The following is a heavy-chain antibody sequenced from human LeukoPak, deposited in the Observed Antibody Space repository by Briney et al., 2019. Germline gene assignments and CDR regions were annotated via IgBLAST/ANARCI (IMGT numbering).Heavy chain of an antibody. V-gene: IGHV4-61*02. CDR1: GGSISSGSYN. Sequence: SQTLSLTCTASGGSISSGSYNWSWIRQPAGQGLEWIGRLYASGRTNYNASLKSRVTISVDTSKNQFSLKLSSVTAADTAVYYCAKSGAAMRIAFFDYWGQGILVTVSS. CDR3: AKSGAAMRIAFFDY. J-gene: IGHJ4*02. D-gene: IGHD3-16*01. CDR2: LYASGRT.